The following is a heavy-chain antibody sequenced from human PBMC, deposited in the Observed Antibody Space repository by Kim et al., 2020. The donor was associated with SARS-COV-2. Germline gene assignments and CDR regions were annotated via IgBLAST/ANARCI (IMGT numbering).Heavy chain of an antibody. CDR3: ARGFDY. Sequence: SETLSLTCTVSGGSISSYYWSWIRQPPGKGLEWIGYIYYSGSTNYNPSLKSRVTISVDTSKNQFSLKLSSVTAADTAVYSCARGFDYWGQGNLVTVSS. J-gene: IGHJ4*02. CDR1: GGSISSYY. CDR2: IYYSGST. V-gene: IGHV4-59*01.